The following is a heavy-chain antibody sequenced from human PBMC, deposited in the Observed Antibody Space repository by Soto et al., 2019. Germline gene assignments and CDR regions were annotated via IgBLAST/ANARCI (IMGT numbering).Heavy chain of an antibody. Sequence: KPSETLSLTCTVSSGSVSNDNFYWSWIRQPPGKGLEWIGYVHSSGITNYNPSLKRRVTISVDTSRNQFSLRLSSVTAADTAVYYCARGLTMGQLPSHFDHWGQGTLVTVSS. V-gene: IGHV4-61*01. CDR2: VHSSGIT. CDR3: ARGLTMGQLPSHFDH. D-gene: IGHD3-16*01. J-gene: IGHJ5*02. CDR1: SGSVSNDNFY.